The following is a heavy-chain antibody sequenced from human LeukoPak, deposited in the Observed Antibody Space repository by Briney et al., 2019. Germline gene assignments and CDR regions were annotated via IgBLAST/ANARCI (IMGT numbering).Heavy chain of an antibody. CDR1: GFNFSSYW. CDR3: TRNFDYGDYL. J-gene: IGHJ5*02. CDR2: INPDGSVT. Sequence: GGSLRLSCVASGFNFSSYWMHWVRQDPGKGLVWVSRINPDGSVTGYADSVKGRFTVSRDNAKNTLYPQMNSLRAEDTAIYYCTRNFDYGDYLWGQGTLVTVSS. D-gene: IGHD4-17*01. V-gene: IGHV3-74*01.